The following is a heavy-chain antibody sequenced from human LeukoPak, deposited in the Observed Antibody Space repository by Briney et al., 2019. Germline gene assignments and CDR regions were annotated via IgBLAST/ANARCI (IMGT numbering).Heavy chain of an antibody. Sequence: GGSLRLSCAASGFTFTDYAMNWVRQAPGTGLEWVAVISDDGRQTYYADSVKGRFTVSRDNSRDTVYLQMNSLRDEDTATYYCTRVYLERLTAGYFDHWGPGSLVAVSP. CDR3: TRVYLERLTAGYFDH. J-gene: IGHJ4*02. V-gene: IGHV3-30*04. CDR1: GFTFTDYA. CDR2: ISDDGRQT. D-gene: IGHD2-8*01.